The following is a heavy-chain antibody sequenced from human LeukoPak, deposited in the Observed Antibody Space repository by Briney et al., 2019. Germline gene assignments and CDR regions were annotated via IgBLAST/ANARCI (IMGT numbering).Heavy chain of an antibody. CDR2: INPNSGGT. CDR3: ARDQLEQWLRNDAFDI. D-gene: IGHD6-19*01. J-gene: IGHJ3*02. V-gene: IGHV1-2*02. CDR1: GYTFTGYY. Sequence: ASVKVSCKASGYTFTGYYMHWVRQAPGQGLEWMGWINPNSGGTNYAQKFQGRATMTRDTSISTAYMELSRLRSDDTAVYYCARDQLEQWLRNDAFDIWGQGTMVTVSS.